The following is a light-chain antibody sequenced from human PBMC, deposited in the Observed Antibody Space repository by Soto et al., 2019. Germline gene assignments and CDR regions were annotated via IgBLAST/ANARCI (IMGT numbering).Light chain of an antibody. CDR1: QSVSSS. CDR3: QQSSNWPIT. J-gene: IGKJ4*01. V-gene: IGKV3-15*01. CDR2: DAS. Sequence: ETVMTQSPATLSVSPGERATLSCRASQSVSSSLAWYQQKPGQAPRLLIYDASTRATDVPARFSGSGSGTEFTLTVSSLQSEDFAVYHCQQSSNWPITFGGGTKV.